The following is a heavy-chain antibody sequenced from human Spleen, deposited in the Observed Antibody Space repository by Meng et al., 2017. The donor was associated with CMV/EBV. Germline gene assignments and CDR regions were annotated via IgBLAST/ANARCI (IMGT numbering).Heavy chain of an antibody. V-gene: IGHV4-31*03. CDR1: GGSISNGGYY. CDR3: AKDPPVVVPAAIRTYYYYGMDV. CDR2: IYYSGST. D-gene: IGHD2-2*02. J-gene: IGHJ6*02. Sequence: SETLSLTCTVSGGSISNGGYYWSWIRQHPGKGLEWIGYIYYSGSTYYNPSLKSRVIISVDTSKNQFSLKLSSVTAADTAVYYCAKDPPVVVPAAIRTYYYYGMDVWGQGTTVTVSS.